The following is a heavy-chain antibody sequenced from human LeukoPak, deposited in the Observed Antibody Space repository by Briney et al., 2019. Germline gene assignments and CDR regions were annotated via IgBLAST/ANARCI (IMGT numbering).Heavy chain of an antibody. V-gene: IGHV1-18*01. J-gene: IGHJ4*02. Sequence: GASVKVSCKASGYTFTNYGISWVRQAPGQRLEWMGWISAYNSDTNYAQNLQGRVTMTTDTSTSTAYMELRSLRSDDTAVYYCARDSSSWYPYWGQGTLVTVSS. CDR2: ISAYNSDT. CDR3: ARDSSSWYPY. CDR1: GYTFTNYG. D-gene: IGHD6-13*01.